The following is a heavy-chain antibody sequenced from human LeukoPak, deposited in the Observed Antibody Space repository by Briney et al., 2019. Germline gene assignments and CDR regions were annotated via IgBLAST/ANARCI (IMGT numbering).Heavy chain of an antibody. CDR1: GGSINNYY. D-gene: IGHD2-21*02. Sequence: PSETLSLTCTVSGGSINNYYWSWIRQSPEKGLEWIGAIHYSGNTKDNPSLKSRVTISVDTSKSQFALKLISVTAADTAVYYCARSAYCGADCYYYFDYWGQGILVTVSS. CDR2: IHYSGNT. J-gene: IGHJ4*02. V-gene: IGHV4-59*01. CDR3: ARSAYCGADCYYYFDY.